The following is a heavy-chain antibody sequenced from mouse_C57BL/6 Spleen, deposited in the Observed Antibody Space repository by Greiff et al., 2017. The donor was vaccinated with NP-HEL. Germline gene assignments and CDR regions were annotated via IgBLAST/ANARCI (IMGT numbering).Heavy chain of an antibody. V-gene: IGHV2-5*01. CDR1: GFSLTSYG. D-gene: IGHD2-4*01. J-gene: IGHJ4*01. Sequence: QVQLKQSGPGLVQPSQSLSITCTVSGFSLTSYGVHWVRQSPGKGLEWLGVIWRGGSTDYNAAFMSRLSITKDNSKSQVFFKMNSLQADDTAIYYCAKNRGGAFYYDYGWAMDYWGQGTSVTVSS. CDR3: AKNRGGAFYYDYGWAMDY. CDR2: IWRGGST.